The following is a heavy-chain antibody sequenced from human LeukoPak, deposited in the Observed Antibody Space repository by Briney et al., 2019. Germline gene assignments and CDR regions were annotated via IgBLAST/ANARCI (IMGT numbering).Heavy chain of an antibody. J-gene: IGHJ4*02. CDR2: IFGSGGSP. CDR3: GKTTVGYSSGQKPAWPVDY. D-gene: IGHD5-18*01. CDR1: GFTFGSHA. V-gene: IGHV3-23*01. Sequence: GGSLRLSCEASGFTFGSHAMYWVRQAPGKGLEWVAGIFGSGGSPHYADPVKGRFTISRDNSRNTVYLQIDSLRAEDTAVYYCGKTTVGYSSGQKPAWPVDYWGQGALVTVSS.